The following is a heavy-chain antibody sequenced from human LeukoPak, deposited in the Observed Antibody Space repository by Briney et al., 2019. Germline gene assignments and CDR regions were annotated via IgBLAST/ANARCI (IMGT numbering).Heavy chain of an antibody. V-gene: IGHV4-34*01. D-gene: IGHD2-21*02. CDR1: GGSFSGYY. CDR3: ARGQYCSGDCYSWYFDY. J-gene: IGHJ4*02. CDR2: INRSGST. Sequence: SETLSLTCAVYGGSFSGYYWSWIRQPPGKGLEWIGEINRSGSTNYNPSLKSRVTISVDTSKNQFSLKLSSVTAADTAVYYCARGQYCSGDCYSWYFDYWGQGTLVTVSS.